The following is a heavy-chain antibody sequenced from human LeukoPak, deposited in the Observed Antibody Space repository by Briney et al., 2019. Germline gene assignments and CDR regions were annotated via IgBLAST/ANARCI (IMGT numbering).Heavy chain of an antibody. Sequence: ASVKVSCKASGYTFTSYGISWVRQAPGQGLEWMGWISAYNGNTNYAQKLQGRVTMTTDTSTSTAYMELRSLRSDDTAVYYCARAKHGSSSWYVWYYYYGMDVWGQGTTVTVSS. V-gene: IGHV1-18*01. J-gene: IGHJ6*02. CDR3: ARAKHGSSSWYVWYYYYGMDV. CDR1: GYTFTSYG. D-gene: IGHD6-13*01. CDR2: ISAYNGNT.